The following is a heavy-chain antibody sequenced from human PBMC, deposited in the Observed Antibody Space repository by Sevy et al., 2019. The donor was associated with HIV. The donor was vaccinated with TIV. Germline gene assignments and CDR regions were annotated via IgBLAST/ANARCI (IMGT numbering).Heavy chain of an antibody. J-gene: IGHJ6*02. V-gene: IGHV3-23*01. CDR3: ENDYYSSSSGGMDV. CDR1: GFTFSSYS. CDR2: ISGSGGST. Sequence: GGSLRLSCAASGFTFSSYSMSWVRQAPGKGLERVEGISGSGGSTYYADSVKGRFTFSRDNYKNTLYLQTNSLGAEDTAVYYCENDYYSSSSGGMDVWGQGTTVTVSS. D-gene: IGHD6-6*01.